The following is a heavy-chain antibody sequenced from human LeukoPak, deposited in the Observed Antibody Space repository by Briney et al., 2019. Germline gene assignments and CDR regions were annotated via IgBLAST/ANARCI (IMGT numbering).Heavy chain of an antibody. D-gene: IGHD3-22*01. V-gene: IGHV1-69*13. CDR3: ARDRDSSGYYYGRNWFDP. Sequence: SVKVSCKASGGTFSSYAISWVRQAPGQGLEWMGGIIPFFGTANYAQKFQGRVTITAHESTSTAYMELSRLRSEDTAVYYCARDRDSSGYYYGRNWFDPWGQGTLVTVSS. CDR2: IIPFFGTA. J-gene: IGHJ5*02. CDR1: GGTFSSYA.